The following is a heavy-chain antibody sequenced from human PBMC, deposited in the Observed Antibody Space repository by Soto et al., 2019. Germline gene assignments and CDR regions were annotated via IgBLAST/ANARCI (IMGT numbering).Heavy chain of an antibody. J-gene: IGHJ3*02. V-gene: IGHV3-33*08. CDR3: AREAGMDTAMVTNGAFDI. CDR1: GFTFSSYG. D-gene: IGHD5-18*01. CDR2: IWYDGSNK. Sequence: GGSLRLSCAASGFTFSSYGMHWVRQAPGKGLEWVAVIWYDGSNKYYADSVKGRFTISRDNSKNTLYLQMNSLRAEDTAVYYCAREAGMDTAMVTNGAFDIWGQGTMVTVSS.